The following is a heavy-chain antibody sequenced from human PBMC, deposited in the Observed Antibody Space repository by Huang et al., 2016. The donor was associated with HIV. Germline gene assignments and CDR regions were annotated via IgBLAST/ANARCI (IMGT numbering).Heavy chain of an antibody. D-gene: IGHD1-7*01. J-gene: IGHJ4*02. CDR3: ARTYRETTGNYPFDY. V-gene: IGHV2-70*13. Sequence: QVTLRASGPALVKPTQTLTLTCTFSGFSFTTSGMCVNWIRQSPGKALEWLARIDWDDDKHDSTSLKIRLNISKDTSKNQVVLIMTGMGPVDTATYYCARTYRETTGNYPFDYWGKGTLVTVSS. CDR1: GFSFTTSGMC. CDR2: IDWDDDK.